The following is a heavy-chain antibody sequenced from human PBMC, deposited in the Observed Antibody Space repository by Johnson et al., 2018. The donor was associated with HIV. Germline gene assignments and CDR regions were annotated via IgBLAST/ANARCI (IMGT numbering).Heavy chain of an antibody. Sequence: MMLVESGGGLVQPGGSLRLSCAASGFTVGSNYMNWVRQAPGKGLEWVSVIYSGGRTYYADSVKGRFTISRDNSKNTLYLQMNSLRAEDTAVYYCATSVEQWLVWNAFDIWGQGTMVTVSS. D-gene: IGHD6-19*01. CDR1: GFTVGSNY. V-gene: IGHV3-66*01. CDR2: IYSGGRT. CDR3: ATSVEQWLVWNAFDI. J-gene: IGHJ3*02.